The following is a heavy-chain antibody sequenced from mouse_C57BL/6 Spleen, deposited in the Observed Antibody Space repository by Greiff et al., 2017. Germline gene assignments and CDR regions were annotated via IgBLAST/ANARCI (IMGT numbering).Heavy chain of an antibody. D-gene: IGHD2-3*01. Sequence: VQLQQPGAELVKPGASVKLSCKASGYTFTSYWMHWVKQRPGQGLEWIGMIHPNSGSTNYNEKFKSKATLTVDKSSSTAYMQLSSLTSEDSAVYYCARSPIYDGFSYWYFDVWGTGTTVTVSS. J-gene: IGHJ1*03. CDR3: ARSPIYDGFSYWYFDV. CDR1: GYTFTSYW. CDR2: IHPNSGST. V-gene: IGHV1-64*01.